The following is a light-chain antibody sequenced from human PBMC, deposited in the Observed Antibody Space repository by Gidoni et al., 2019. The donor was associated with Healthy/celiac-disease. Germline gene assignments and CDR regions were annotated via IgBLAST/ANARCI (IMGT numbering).Light chain of an antibody. CDR1: QGIISA. Sequence: AIQLTPAPAALSALVGDRVTITCLASQGIISALAWYQQKPGQAPKLLIYDASSLESGVPSRFSGSGSGTDFTLTISSLQPEDFATYYCQQCTSSPFTFGPGTKVEIK. V-gene: IGKV1-13*02. CDR3: QQCTSSPFT. CDR2: DAS. J-gene: IGKJ3*01.